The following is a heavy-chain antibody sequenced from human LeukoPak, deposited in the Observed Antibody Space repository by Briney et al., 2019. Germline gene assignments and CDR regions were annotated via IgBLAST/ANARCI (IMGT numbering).Heavy chain of an antibody. CDR1: GFTFSSFD. CDR3: ARGPSRGKYYYMDV. D-gene: IGHD1-1*01. CDR2: IGTASDT. Sequence: GGSLRLSCAASGFTFSSFDMHWVRQPTGQGLEWVSTIGTASDTYYPGSVEGRFTLSRDNAKNSLYLQMNSLTAGDTAVYYCARGPSRGKYYYMDVWGKGITVTVSS. V-gene: IGHV3-13*01. J-gene: IGHJ6*03.